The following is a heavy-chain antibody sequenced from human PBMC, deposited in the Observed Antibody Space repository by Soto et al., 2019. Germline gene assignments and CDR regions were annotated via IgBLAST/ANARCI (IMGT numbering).Heavy chain of an antibody. D-gene: IGHD1-1*01. V-gene: IGHV1-8*01. J-gene: IGHJ6*02. CDR3: ARERNMYGMDV. CDR2: MNPNSGNT. CDR1: GYTFTSYD. Sequence: QVQLVQSGAEVKKPGASVKVSCKASGYTFTSYDINWVRQATGQGLEWMGWMNPNSGNTVYAQKLQDRVTMTRNTSISTASMELSSLRSEDTAVYYCARERNMYGMDVWGQGTTVTVSS.